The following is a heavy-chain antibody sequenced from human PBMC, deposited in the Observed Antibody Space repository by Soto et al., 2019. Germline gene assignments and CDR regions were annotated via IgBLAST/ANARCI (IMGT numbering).Heavy chain of an antibody. Sequence: ASVKVSCKASGYTFTRSGISWVRQAPGQGLEWMGWISTYNGDTNYAQTFQGRVTMTTDTSTSTVSMELRSLRSDDTAVYYCAREGVAPYYYYGMDVWGQGTPVTVSS. V-gene: IGHV1-18*01. CDR3: AREGVAPYYYYGMDV. CDR2: ISTYNGDT. J-gene: IGHJ6*02. D-gene: IGHD5-12*01. CDR1: GYTFTRSG.